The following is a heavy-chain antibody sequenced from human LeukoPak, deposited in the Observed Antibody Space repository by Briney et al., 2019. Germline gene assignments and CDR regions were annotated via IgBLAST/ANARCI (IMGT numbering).Heavy chain of an antibody. CDR1: GGSISSYY. D-gene: IGHD3-3*01. CDR3: ARERSFGVVIISDDAFDI. V-gene: IGHV4-59*01. Sequence: PSETLSLTSTVSGGSISSYYWSWIRQPPGKGLEWIGYIYYSGSTNYNPSLKSRVTISVDTSKNQFSLKLSSVTAADTAVYYCARERSFGVVIISDDAFDIWGQGTMVTVSS. J-gene: IGHJ3*02. CDR2: IYYSGST.